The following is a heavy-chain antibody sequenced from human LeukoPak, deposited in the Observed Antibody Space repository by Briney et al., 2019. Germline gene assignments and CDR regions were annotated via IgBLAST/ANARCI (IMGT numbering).Heavy chain of an antibody. V-gene: IGHV4-59*01. D-gene: IGHD1-1*01. Sequence: SETLSLTCTVSGASINTYYWSWIRQPPGKGLEWMGYIYYSGITNYNPSLKSRVTISVDTSKNQFSLKVRSVTAADTAVYYCARGGYGPNWWFDPWGQGTLVTVSS. J-gene: IGHJ5*02. CDR3: ARGGYGPNWWFDP. CDR2: IYYSGIT. CDR1: GASINTYY.